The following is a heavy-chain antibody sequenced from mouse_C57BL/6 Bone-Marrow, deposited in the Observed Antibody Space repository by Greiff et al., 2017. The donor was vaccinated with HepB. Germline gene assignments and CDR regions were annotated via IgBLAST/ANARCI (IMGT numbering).Heavy chain of an antibody. Sequence: DVKLVESGPGLAKPSQTLSLTCSVPGYSITSDYWNWIRKFPGNKLEYMGYISYSGSTYYNPSLKSRISITRDTAKNQYYLQLNSVTTEDTATYYCARGYYGSSYVYWYFDVWGTGTTVTVSS. CDR2: ISYSGST. CDR3: ARGYYGSSYVYWYFDV. V-gene: IGHV3-8*01. CDR1: GYSITSDY. D-gene: IGHD1-1*01. J-gene: IGHJ1*03.